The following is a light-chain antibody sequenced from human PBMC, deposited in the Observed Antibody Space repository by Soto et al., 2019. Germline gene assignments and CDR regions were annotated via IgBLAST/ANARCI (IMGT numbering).Light chain of an antibody. CDR1: QSISSY. Sequence: DIQMTQSPSSLPASVGDRVTITCRASQSISSYLNWYQQKPGKAPKLLIYAASSLQSGVPSRFSGSGSGTDFTLTISSLQPEDFATYYCQQSYSTLGFGQGTKLEIK. CDR2: AAS. J-gene: IGKJ2*03. CDR3: QQSYSTLG. V-gene: IGKV1-39*01.